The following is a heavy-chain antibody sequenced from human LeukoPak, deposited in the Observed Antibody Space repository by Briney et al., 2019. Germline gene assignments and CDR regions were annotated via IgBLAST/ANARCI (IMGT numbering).Heavy chain of an antibody. D-gene: IGHD4-17*01. CDR1: GGSFSGYY. J-gene: IGHJ4*02. CDR2: INHSGST. V-gene: IGHV4-34*01. Sequence: SETLSLTCAVYGGSFSGYYWSWIRQPPGKGLEWIGEINHSGSTNYNPSLKSRVTISVDTSKNQFSLKLSSVTAADTAVYYCARHDYGDYESAPPPHFDYWGQGTLVTVSS. CDR3: ARHDYGDYESAPPPHFDY.